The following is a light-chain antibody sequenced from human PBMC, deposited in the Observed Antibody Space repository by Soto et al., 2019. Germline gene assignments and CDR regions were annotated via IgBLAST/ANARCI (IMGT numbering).Light chain of an antibody. CDR1: SSNIGKTY. J-gene: IGLJ2*01. V-gene: IGLV1-51*01. Sequence: QAVVTQPPSMSAAPGQKVTISCSGSSSNIGKTYVSWYQQFPGTAPKLLIYDNNKRPSGIPDRFSGSKSGTSATLGITGLQTGDEADYYCGTWDSSLTAVVFGGGTKLTVL. CDR3: GTWDSSLTAVV. CDR2: DNN.